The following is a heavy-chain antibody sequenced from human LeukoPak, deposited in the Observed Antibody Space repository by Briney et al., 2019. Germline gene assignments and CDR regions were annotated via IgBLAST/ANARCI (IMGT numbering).Heavy chain of an antibody. CDR3: ARGRYGVYDC. Sequence: SETLSLTCAVYGGSFSGYYWSWIRQPPGKGLEWIGEINHSGSTNYNPSLKSRVTISVDTSKNQFSLKLSSVTAADTAVYYCARGRYGVYDCWGQGTLVTVSS. CDR2: INHSGST. CDR1: GGSFSGYY. V-gene: IGHV4-34*01. D-gene: IGHD4-17*01. J-gene: IGHJ4*02.